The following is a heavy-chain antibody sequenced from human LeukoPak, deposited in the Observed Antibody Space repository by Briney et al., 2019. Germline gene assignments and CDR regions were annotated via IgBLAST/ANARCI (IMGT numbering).Heavy chain of an antibody. D-gene: IGHD6-19*01. CDR2: ISSSSSTI. J-gene: IGHJ4*02. V-gene: IGHV3-48*01. Sequence: GGSLRLSCAASGFTFSSYEMNWVRQAPGKGLEWVSYISSSSSTIYYADSVKGRFTISRDNAKNSLYLQMNSLRAEDTAVYYCARDGLLYSSGWQRVYFDYWGQETLVTVSS. CDR1: GFTFSSYE. CDR3: ARDGLLYSSGWQRVYFDY.